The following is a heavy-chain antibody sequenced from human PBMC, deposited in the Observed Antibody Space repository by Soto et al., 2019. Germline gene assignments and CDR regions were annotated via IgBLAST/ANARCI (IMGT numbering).Heavy chain of an antibody. CDR1: GYTFTSYA. Sequence: ASVKVSCKASGYTFTSYAMNWVRQAPGQRLEWMGWINAGNGNTKYSQKFQGRVTITGDTSASTAYMELSSLRSEDTAVYYCARDMGFGLSDYWGQGTLVTVSS. J-gene: IGHJ4*02. CDR3: ARDMGFGLSDY. V-gene: IGHV1-3*01. D-gene: IGHD3-10*01. CDR2: INAGNGNT.